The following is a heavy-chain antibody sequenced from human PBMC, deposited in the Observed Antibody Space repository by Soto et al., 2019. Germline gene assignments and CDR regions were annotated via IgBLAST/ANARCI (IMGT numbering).Heavy chain of an antibody. Sequence: GGSLRRPCSACGCTFSSYAMSRGRQARGRGLEWVSAITGSGGSTYYADSVKGRFTISRDNSKNPLYLQMNSLRGEDTAVYYCAKGTSRTTTVSWFEPWGQGTLVTVSS. CDR1: GCTFSSYA. J-gene: IGHJ5*02. D-gene: IGHD4-4*01. CDR3: AKGTSRTTTVSWFEP. CDR2: ITGSGGST. V-gene: IGHV3-23*01.